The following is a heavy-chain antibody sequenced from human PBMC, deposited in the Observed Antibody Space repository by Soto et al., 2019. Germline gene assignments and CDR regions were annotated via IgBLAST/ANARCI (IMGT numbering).Heavy chain of an antibody. Sequence: LRLSCAASGFTFNTYAMTWVRQSPGKGLEWVSSISLTGGSVYDADSVKGRFTISRDNSKNILYLQMTSLRVEDTAKYFCAKVIRRDAYGAFDVWGQGTMVTVSS. D-gene: IGHD4-17*01. CDR3: AKVIRRDAYGAFDV. CDR1: GFTFNTYA. J-gene: IGHJ3*01. CDR2: ISLTGGSV. V-gene: IGHV3-23*01.